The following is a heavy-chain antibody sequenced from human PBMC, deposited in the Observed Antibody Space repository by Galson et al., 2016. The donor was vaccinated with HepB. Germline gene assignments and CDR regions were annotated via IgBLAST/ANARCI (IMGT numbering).Heavy chain of an antibody. J-gene: IGHJ4*02. D-gene: IGHD6-13*01. CDR1: GFSIRNHW. CDR2: INQDGSVE. V-gene: IGHV3-7*03. CDR3: ARIAADGSTFDY. Sequence: SLRLSCAASGFSIRNHWMSWVRQAPGKGLEWVANINQDGSVEKYADSVRGRFTVLKDNAKNSVYLQLNSLSADDTAMFYCARIAADGSTFDYWGQGTLVTVSS.